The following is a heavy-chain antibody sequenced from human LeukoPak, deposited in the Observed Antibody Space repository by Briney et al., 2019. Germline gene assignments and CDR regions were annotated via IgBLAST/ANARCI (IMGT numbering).Heavy chain of an antibody. CDR2: IYSDSST. Sequence: GSLRLSCAASGFTVSNKYMSWVRQAPGKGLEWVSVIYSDSSTYYADSVKGRFTISRDNSKNTLYLQMNSLRAEDTAVYYCAKGGGGIAAAGSFDYWGQGTLVTVSS. CDR3: AKGGGGIAAAGSFDY. V-gene: IGHV3-53*01. CDR1: GFTVSNKY. D-gene: IGHD6-13*01. J-gene: IGHJ4*02.